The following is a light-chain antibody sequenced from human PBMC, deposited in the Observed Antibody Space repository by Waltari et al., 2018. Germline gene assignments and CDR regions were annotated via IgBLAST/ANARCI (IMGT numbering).Light chain of an antibody. CDR3: SSYTNDNKV. V-gene: IGLV2-14*03. Sequence: QSALTQPASVSGSPGQSITISCTGTSGNIGLNTYVSWYQHHPGKAPKLVIYDVTNRPSGVSNRFSGSKSGNTASLTISGLQTEDEADYYCSSYTNDNKVFGGGTKVTVL. CDR1: SGNIGLNTY. J-gene: IGLJ2*01. CDR2: DVT.